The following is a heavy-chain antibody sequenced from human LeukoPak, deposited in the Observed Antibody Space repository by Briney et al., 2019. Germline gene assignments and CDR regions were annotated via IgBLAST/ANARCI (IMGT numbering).Heavy chain of an antibody. CDR2: ICGSGGST. D-gene: IGHD3-22*01. CDR3: AKEDRDYYDSSGYDH. V-gene: IGHV3-23*01. CDR1: GFSFSSCA. J-gene: IGHJ5*02. Sequence: AGSLRLSCAASGFSFSSCAMSWVRQPPGKGLELVWAICGSGGSTYYADSVKGRFTITRDNSKNTLYLQMNSLRAEDTVVYYCAKEDRDYYDSSGYDHWGQGTLVTVSS.